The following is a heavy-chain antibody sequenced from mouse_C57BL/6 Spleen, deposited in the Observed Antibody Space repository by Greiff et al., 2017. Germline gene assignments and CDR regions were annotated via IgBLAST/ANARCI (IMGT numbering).Heavy chain of an antibody. CDR2: ISDGGSYT. V-gene: IGHV5-4*01. CDR3: ARDRWFYFDY. D-gene: IGHD1-1*02. CDR1: GFTFSSYA. J-gene: IGHJ2*01. Sequence: EVQGVESGGGLVKSGGSLKLSCAASGFTFSSYAMSWVRQTPEKRLEWVATISDGGSYTYYPDNVKGRFTISRDNAKNNLYLQMSHLKSEDTAMYYCARDRWFYFDYWGQGTTLTVSS.